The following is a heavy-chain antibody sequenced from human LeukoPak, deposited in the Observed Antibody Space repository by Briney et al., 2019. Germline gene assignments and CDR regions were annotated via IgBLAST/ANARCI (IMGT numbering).Heavy chain of an antibody. CDR2: IWYDGSNK. CDR3: ARSGDSSGYYYYFDY. D-gene: IGHD3-22*01. CDR1: GFTFSSYG. V-gene: IGHV3-33*01. Sequence: GGSLRLSCAASGFTFSSYGMHWVRQAPGKGLEWVAVIWYDGSNKYYADSVKGRFTISRDNSKNTLYLQMNSLRAEDTAVYYCARSGDSSGYYYYFDYWGQGTLVTVSS. J-gene: IGHJ4*02.